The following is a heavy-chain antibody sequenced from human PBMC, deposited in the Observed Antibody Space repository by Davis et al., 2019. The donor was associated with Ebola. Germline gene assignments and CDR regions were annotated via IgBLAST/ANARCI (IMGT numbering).Heavy chain of an antibody. Sequence: PGGSLRLSCAASGFTFSSYGMDWVRQAPGKGLEWVAVISYDGSNKYYADSVKGRFTISRDNSKNTLYLQMNSLRAEDTAVYYCAKDGAHLGGDAFDIWGQGTMVTVSS. J-gene: IGHJ3*02. CDR2: ISYDGSNK. D-gene: IGHD3-10*01. V-gene: IGHV3-30*18. CDR1: GFTFSSYG. CDR3: AKDGAHLGGDAFDI.